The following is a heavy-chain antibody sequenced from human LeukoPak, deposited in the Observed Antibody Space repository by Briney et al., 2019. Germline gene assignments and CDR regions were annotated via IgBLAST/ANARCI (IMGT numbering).Heavy chain of an antibody. Sequence: PGRSLRLSCAASGFTFSSYAMHWVRQAPGKGLEWVAVISYDGSNKYYADSVKGRFTISRDNSKNTLYLQMNSLRAEDTAVYYCARVSSSGWYPDYWGQGILVTVSS. CDR1: GFTFSSYA. D-gene: IGHD6-19*01. CDR3: ARVSSSGWYPDY. V-gene: IGHV3-30*04. CDR2: ISYDGSNK. J-gene: IGHJ4*02.